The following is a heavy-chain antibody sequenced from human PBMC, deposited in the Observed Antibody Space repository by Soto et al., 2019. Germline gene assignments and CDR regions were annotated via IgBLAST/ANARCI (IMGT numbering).Heavy chain of an antibody. CDR2: INHSGST. CDR3: ARTGQLLKPFDY. CDR1: GGSFSGYY. J-gene: IGHJ4*02. D-gene: IGHD2-2*01. V-gene: IGHV4-34*01. Sequence: QVQLQQWGAGLLKPSETLSLTCAVYGGSFSGYYWSWIRQPPGKGLEWIGEINHSGSTNYNPSLKSRVTRSVDTSKNQFALKLSSVTAADTAVYYCARTGQLLKPFDYWGQGTLVTVSS.